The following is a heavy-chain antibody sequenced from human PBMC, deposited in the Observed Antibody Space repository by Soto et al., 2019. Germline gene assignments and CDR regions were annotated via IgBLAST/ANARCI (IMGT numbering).Heavy chain of an antibody. J-gene: IGHJ6*02. CDR1: GYSFSTHL. CDR3: ARQKNDFFNGYYRYYGMDV. CDR2: IYPGDSDT. D-gene: IGHD3-3*01. V-gene: IGHV5-51*01. Sequence: XESLKSSCEGSGYSFSTHLVVWVRQTPGKGLDWMGIIYPGDSDTRYSPSFQGQVTISADESISTAYLQWSSLKASDTAVYYCARQKNDFFNGYYRYYGMDVWGQGTTVTVSS.